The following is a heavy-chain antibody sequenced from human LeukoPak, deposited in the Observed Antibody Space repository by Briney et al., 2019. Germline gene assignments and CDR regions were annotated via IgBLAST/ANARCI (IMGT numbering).Heavy chain of an antibody. J-gene: IGHJ4*02. V-gene: IGHV1-69*06. CDR1: GGTFSSYA. CDR2: IIPIFGTA. Sequence: SVKVSCKASGGTFSSYAISRVRQAPGQGLEWMGGIIPIFGTANYAQKFQGRVTITADKSTSTAYMELSSLRSEDTAVYYCASTYSGYDGPRYWGQGTLVTVSS. D-gene: IGHD5-12*01. CDR3: ASTYSGYDGPRY.